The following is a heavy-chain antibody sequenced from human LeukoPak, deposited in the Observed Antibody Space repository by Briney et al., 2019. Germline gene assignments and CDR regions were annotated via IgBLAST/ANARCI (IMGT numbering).Heavy chain of an antibody. CDR1: GGSISRSSYY. CDR2: IYYSGST. CDR3: ARQGGSFYYYGMDV. D-gene: IGHD2-15*01. J-gene: IGHJ6*02. Sequence: SETLSLTCTVSGGSISRSSYYWGWIRQPPGKGLEWIGSIYYSGSTYYSPSLKSRVTISVDTSKNQFSLKLGSVTAADTAVYYCARQGGSFYYYGMDVWGQGTTVTVSS. V-gene: IGHV4-39*01.